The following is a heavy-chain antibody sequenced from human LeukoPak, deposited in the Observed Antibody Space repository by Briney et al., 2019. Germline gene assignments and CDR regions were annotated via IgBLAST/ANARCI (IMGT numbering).Heavy chain of an antibody. Sequence: PSETLSLTCAVYGGSFSGYYWSWTRQPPGKGLEWIGEINHSGSTNYNPSLKSRVTISVDTSKNQFSLKLSSVTAADTAVYYCARRSLLWFGELSSYFDYWGQGTLVTVSS. CDR1: GGSFSGYY. CDR2: INHSGST. D-gene: IGHD3-10*01. CDR3: ARRSLLWFGELSSYFDY. V-gene: IGHV4-34*01. J-gene: IGHJ4*02.